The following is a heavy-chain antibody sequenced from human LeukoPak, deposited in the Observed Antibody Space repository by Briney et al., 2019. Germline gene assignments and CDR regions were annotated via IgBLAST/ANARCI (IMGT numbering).Heavy chain of an antibody. J-gene: IGHJ4*02. CDR1: GGSISSYNW. CDR2: VYHSGST. CDR3: AEFSSHSDRLADY. D-gene: IGHD6-6*01. V-gene: IGHV4-4*02. Sequence: SGTLSLTCTVSGGSISSYNWGRGVRQPPGKGLEWIGDVYHSGSTNYNPSLKSRVTISLDKSKNQFSLTLSSVTAADTAVYYCAEFSSHSDRLADYWGQGTLVTVSS.